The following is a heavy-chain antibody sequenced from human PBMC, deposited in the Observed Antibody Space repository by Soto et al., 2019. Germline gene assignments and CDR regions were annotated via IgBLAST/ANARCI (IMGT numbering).Heavy chain of an antibody. D-gene: IGHD3-3*01. CDR3: ARDSTRFLGARDYYYGMDV. CDR1: GGSLSSGGYY. V-gene: IGHV4-31*03. J-gene: IGHJ6*02. CDR2: IYYSGST. Sequence: PSETLSLTCTVSGGSLSSGGYYWSWIRQHPGKGLEWIGYIYYSGSTYYNPSLKSRVTISVDTSKNQFSLKLSSVTAADTAVYYCARDSTRFLGARDYYYGMDVWGQGTTVTVSS.